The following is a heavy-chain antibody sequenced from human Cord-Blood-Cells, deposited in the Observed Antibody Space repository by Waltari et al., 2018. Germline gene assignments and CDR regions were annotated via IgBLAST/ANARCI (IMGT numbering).Heavy chain of an antibody. V-gene: IGHV1-2*02. Sequence: QVQLVQSGAEVKKPGDSVKVSCTASGYTFTGHYMHWVRQAPGQGLEWMGWINPNSGGTNYAQKFQGRVTMTRDTSISTAYMELSRLRSDDTAVYYCARESGLTGPSGDAFDIWGQGTMVTVSS. J-gene: IGHJ3*02. CDR2: INPNSGGT. D-gene: IGHD7-27*01. CDR3: ARESGLTGPSGDAFDI. CDR1: GYTFTGHY.